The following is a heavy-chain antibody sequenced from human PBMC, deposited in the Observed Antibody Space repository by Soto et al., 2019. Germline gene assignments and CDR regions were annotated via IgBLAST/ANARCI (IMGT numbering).Heavy chain of an antibody. V-gene: IGHV4-39*01. CDR1: GDSVNNNDFY. CDR2: IFYSGTT. CDR3: ARLDFRSGYYGGRFDP. J-gene: IGHJ5*02. D-gene: IGHD3-3*01. Sequence: QVHLQESGPGLVKPSETLSLTCTVSGDSVNNNDFYWAWIRQPPGKGLEWVVTIFYSGTTYHNPSLKGRVTASVDRSENQFSLKLTSVTASDTAVYYCARLDFRSGYYGGRFDPWGRGTLVTVSS.